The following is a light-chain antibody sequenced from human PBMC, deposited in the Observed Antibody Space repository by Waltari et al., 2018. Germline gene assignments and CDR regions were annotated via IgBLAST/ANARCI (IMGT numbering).Light chain of an antibody. J-gene: IGKJ2*01. CDR1: QSVGSS. CDR3: QQYNDWPRT. CDR2: GAS. Sequence: EIVMTQSPATLSVSPGEGVTLSCRASQSVGSSLAWYQQKPGQAPSLLIYGASTGATGIPARFSGSGSGAEFTLTVTSLQPEDFAVYYCQQYNDWPRTFGQGTKLEIK. V-gene: IGKV3-15*01.